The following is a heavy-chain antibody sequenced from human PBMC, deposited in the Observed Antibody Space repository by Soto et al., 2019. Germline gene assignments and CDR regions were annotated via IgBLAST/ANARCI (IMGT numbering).Heavy chain of an antibody. CDR3: AKRGPRDFDWLPTPHDAFDI. D-gene: IGHD3-9*01. CDR1: XXXXSXXA. J-gene: IGHJ3*02. V-gene: IGHV3-23*01. Sequence: AASXXXXSXXAXXXXXXAPXXXXEXFSAISGSGGSTYYADSVKGRFTISRDNSKNTLYLQMNSLRAEDTAVYYCAKRGPRDFDWLPTPHDAFDIWGQGTMVTVSS. CDR2: ISGSGGST.